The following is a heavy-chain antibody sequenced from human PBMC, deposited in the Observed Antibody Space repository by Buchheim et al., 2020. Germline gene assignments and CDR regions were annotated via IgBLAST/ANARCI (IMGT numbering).Heavy chain of an antibody. CDR3: ASLQNDY. CDR2: ISYDGSNK. V-gene: IGHV3-30-3*01. Sequence: VQLVESGGGVVQPGRSLRLSCAASGFTFSSYDMHWVRQAPGKGLEWVAVISYDGSNKYYADSVKGRFTISRDNSKNTLYLQMNSLRAEDTAVYYCASLQNDYWGQGTL. J-gene: IGHJ4*02. D-gene: IGHD2-15*01. CDR1: GFTFSSYD.